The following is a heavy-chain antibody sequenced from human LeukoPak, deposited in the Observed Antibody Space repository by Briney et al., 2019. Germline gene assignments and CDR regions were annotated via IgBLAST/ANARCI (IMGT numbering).Heavy chain of an antibody. CDR2: IYYSGST. CDR1: GGSISSGGYY. V-gene: IGHV4-31*03. Sequence: PSETLSLTCTVSGGSISSGGYYWSWIRQHPGKGLEWIGYIYYSGSTYYNPSLKSRVTISVDTSKNQFSLKLSSVTAAGTAVYYCARDDFWSGYRSGMDVWGQGTTVTVSS. CDR3: ARDDFWSGYRSGMDV. D-gene: IGHD3-3*01. J-gene: IGHJ6*02.